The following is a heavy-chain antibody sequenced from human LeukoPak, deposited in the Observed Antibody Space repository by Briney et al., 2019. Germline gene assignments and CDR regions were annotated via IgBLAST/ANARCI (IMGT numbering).Heavy chain of an antibody. CDR3: ARSSHYTIPFDS. Sequence: GGSLRLSCAASGFRFSNYWMHWVRQAPGKGLVWVSRINSDGSVTSFADSVKGRFTISRDNAKNTVYLQMNSLTVEGTAVYFCARSSHYTIPFDSWGQGMLVTVSS. CDR1: GFRFSNYW. CDR2: INSDGSVT. J-gene: IGHJ5*01. V-gene: IGHV3-74*01. D-gene: IGHD2-2*02.